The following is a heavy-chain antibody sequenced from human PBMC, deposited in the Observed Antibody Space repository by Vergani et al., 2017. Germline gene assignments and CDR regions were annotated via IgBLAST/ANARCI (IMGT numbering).Heavy chain of an antibody. CDR2: INHSGST. CDR3: ARIQLWLRDFDY. J-gene: IGHJ4*02. CDR1: GGSFSGYY. V-gene: IGHV4-34*01. Sequence: QVQLQQWGAGLLKPSETLSLTCAVYGGSFSGYYWSWIRQPPGKGLEWIGEINHSGSTNYNPSLKSRVTISVDTSKSQFSLKLSSVTAADPAVYYCARIQLWLRDFDYWGQGTLVTVSS. D-gene: IGHD5-18*01.